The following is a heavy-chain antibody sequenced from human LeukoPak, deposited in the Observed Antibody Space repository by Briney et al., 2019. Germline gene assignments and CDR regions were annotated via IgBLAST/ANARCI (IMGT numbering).Heavy chain of an antibody. J-gene: IGHJ4*02. CDR3: AKDHEDCGGDCSPFDY. D-gene: IGHD2-21*02. Sequence: GGSLRLSCAASGFTFSNYAISWVRQAPGKGLEWVSAISGSGGSTYYADSVKGRFTISRDNSKNTLYLQMNSLRAEDTAVYYCAKDHEDCGGDCSPFDYWGQGTLVTVSS. CDR1: GFTFSNYA. V-gene: IGHV3-23*01. CDR2: ISGSGGST.